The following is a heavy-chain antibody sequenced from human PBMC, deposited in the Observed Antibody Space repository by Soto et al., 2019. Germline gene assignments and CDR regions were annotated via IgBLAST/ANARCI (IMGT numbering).Heavy chain of an antibody. J-gene: IGHJ4*02. V-gene: IGHV3-74*01. CDR1: GFSFSSYW. D-gene: IGHD5-18*01. CDR3: AKREGNTYGLFH. CDR2: IKTDGSST. Sequence: EVQLVESGGGLVQPGGSLRLSCAASGFSFSSYWIHWVRHAPGKGLVWVSRIKTDGSSTDYADSVKGRFTISRDNAKNTLYLQMNSLRAEDTAVYYCAKREGNTYGLFHWGQGTLVTVSS.